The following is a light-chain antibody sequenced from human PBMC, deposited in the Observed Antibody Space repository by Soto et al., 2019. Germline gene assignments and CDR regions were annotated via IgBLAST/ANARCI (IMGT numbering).Light chain of an antibody. Sequence: AIQLTQSPSSLYASVGDRVTITCRASQAIRTALGWYQQKPGKVPKLLLYAASILQSGVPSRFSGSGSCTDLTLTISSLQPEDFATYYCQHANSFPRTFGGGTKVEIK. J-gene: IGKJ4*01. CDR2: AAS. CDR3: QHANSFPRT. V-gene: IGKV1-6*01. CDR1: QAIRTA.